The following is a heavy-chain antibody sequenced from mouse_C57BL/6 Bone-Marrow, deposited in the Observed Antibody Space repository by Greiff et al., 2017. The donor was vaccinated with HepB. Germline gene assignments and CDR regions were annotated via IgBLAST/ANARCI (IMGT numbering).Heavy chain of an antibody. J-gene: IGHJ4*01. CDR2: INPSTGGT. V-gene: IGHV1-42*01. CDR1: GYSFTGYY. D-gene: IGHD2-1*01. Sequence: EVKLQESGPELVKPGASVKISCKASGYSFTGYYMNWVKQSPEKSLEWIGEINPSTGGTTYNQKFKAKATLTVDKSSSTAYMQLKSLTSEDSAVYYCARMGKYYGNFYYYAMDYWGQGTSVTVSS. CDR3: ARMGKYYGNFYYYAMDY.